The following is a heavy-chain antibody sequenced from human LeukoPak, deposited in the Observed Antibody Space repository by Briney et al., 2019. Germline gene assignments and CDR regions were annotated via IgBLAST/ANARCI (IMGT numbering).Heavy chain of an antibody. CDR3: ARRALRYCSSTSCPAQYYGVDV. D-gene: IGHD2-2*01. Sequence: GGSLRLSCAASGFIFSSYWMSWVRQAPGKGLEWVANIKEDGREKYYGDSVKGRFTISRDNAKNSLYLQTNSLRAEDTAVYYCARRALRYCSSTSCPAQYYGVDVWGKGTTVTVSS. CDR1: GFIFSSYW. J-gene: IGHJ6*04. CDR2: IKEDGREK. V-gene: IGHV3-7*03.